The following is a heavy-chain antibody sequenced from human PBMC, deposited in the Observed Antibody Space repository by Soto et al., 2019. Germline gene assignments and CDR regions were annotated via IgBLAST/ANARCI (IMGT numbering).Heavy chain of an antibody. D-gene: IGHD5-18*01. CDR1: GGSISSGGYY. V-gene: IGHV4-31*03. CDR2: IYYSGST. J-gene: IGHJ6*02. CDR3: AREVGYSYGYLGGYYYGMDV. Sequence: QVQLQESGPGLVKPSQTLSLTCTVSGGSISSGGYYWSWIRHHPGKGQEWIGYIYYSGSTYYNPSLKSRVTISVDTSKNQFSLKLSSVTAADTAVYYCAREVGYSYGYLGGYYYGMDVWGQGTTVTVSS.